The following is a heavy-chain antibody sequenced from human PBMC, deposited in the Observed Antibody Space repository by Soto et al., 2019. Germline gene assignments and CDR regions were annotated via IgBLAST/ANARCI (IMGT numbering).Heavy chain of an antibody. CDR1: GFTFSSYG. CDR2: ISYDGSNK. V-gene: IGHV3-30*18. CDR3: AKGGLLQLAIDY. J-gene: IGHJ4*02. D-gene: IGHD6-13*01. Sequence: PGGSLRLSCAASGFTFSSYGMHWVRQAPGKGLEWVAVISYDGSNKYYADSVKGRFTISRDNSKNTLYLQMNSLRAEDTAVYYCAKGGLLQLAIDYWGQGTLVTVSS.